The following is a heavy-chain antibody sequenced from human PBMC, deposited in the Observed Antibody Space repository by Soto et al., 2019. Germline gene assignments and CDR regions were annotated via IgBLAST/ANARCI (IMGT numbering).Heavy chain of an antibody. CDR3: ARVSTHSFCDV. J-gene: IGHJ3*01. D-gene: IGHD1-1*01. Sequence: QVQLVQSGGEVRKPGASVKVSCKTSGYTFTSNGINWVRQAPGQGLEWMGWINGDNANTKYSQKFQGRVTMTTDTLAATAFMERRSLSSDDTGVFYGARVSTHSFCDVWGQETTVTVSS. V-gene: IGHV1-18*04. CDR2: INGDNANT. CDR1: GYTFTSNG.